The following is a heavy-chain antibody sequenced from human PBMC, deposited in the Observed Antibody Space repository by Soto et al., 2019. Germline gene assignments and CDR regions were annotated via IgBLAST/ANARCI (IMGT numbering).Heavy chain of an antibody. CDR3: ARVGGYSSSGGPFDP. CDR1: GYTFAGYY. J-gene: IGHJ5*02. D-gene: IGHD6-13*01. Sequence: ASVKVSCKASGYTFAGYYRHWVRQAPGQGLEWMGWINPNSGGTNYAQKFQGWVTMTRDTSISTAYMELSRLRSDDTAVYYCARVGGYSSSGGPFDPWGQGTLVTVSS. CDR2: INPNSGGT. V-gene: IGHV1-2*04.